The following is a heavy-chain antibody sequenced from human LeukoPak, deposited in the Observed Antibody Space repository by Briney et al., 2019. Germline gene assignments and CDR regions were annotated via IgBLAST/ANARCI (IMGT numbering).Heavy chain of an antibody. Sequence: PGGPLRLSCAASGSTFSDYYMSWIRQAPGKGLEWVSYISSSGSTIYYADSVKGRFTISRDNAKNSLYLQMNSLRAEDTAVYYCARDTPSYDSSGYYESHWGQGTLVTVSS. J-gene: IGHJ4*02. CDR1: GSTFSDYY. CDR2: ISSSGSTI. CDR3: ARDTPSYDSSGYYESH. V-gene: IGHV3-11*01. D-gene: IGHD3-22*01.